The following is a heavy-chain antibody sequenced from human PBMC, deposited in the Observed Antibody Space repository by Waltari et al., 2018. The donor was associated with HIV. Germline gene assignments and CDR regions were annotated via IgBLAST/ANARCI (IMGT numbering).Heavy chain of an antibody. V-gene: IGHV5-51*01. Sequence: EVQLVQSGAEVKKPGESLKLSCKASGSNFATSWIGWVRQMPGKGLEWMGIIYPGDSDTRYSPSFQGQVTISADKSISTAYLQWNSLKASDTAMYYCATQKGGGNYNYFDYWGQGTLVTVSS. CDR1: GSNFATSW. J-gene: IGHJ4*02. D-gene: IGHD1-26*01. CDR2: IYPGDSDT. CDR3: ATQKGGGNYNYFDY.